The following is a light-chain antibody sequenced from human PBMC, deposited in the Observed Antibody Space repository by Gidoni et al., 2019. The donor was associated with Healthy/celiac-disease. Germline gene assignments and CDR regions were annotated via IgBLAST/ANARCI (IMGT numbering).Light chain of an antibody. CDR3: SSYTSSSTLEV. J-gene: IGLJ2*01. Sequence: SALTQPASVSGSPGQSTTISCTGTSSDVSGYNYVSWYQQHPDKAPKLMIYNVSNRPSGVSNRFSGSRSGNTASLTISGLQAEDEADYYGSSYTSSSTLEVFGGGAELTVL. V-gene: IGLV2-14*01. CDR1: SSDVSGYNY. CDR2: NVS.